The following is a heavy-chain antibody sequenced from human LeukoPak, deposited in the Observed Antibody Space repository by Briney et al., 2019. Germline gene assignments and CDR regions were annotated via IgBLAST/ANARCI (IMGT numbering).Heavy chain of an antibody. Sequence: GGSLRLSCAASGFTFSSYGMHWVRQAPGKGLEWVALIWYDGSNKYYTDSVKGRLTISRDNSKNTLYLQMNSLRAEDAAIYYCAREGPRGNSQFDYWGQGTLVTVSS. V-gene: IGHV3-33*01. J-gene: IGHJ4*02. CDR3: AREGPRGNSQFDY. CDR2: IWYDGSNK. CDR1: GFTFSSYG. D-gene: IGHD2/OR15-2a*01.